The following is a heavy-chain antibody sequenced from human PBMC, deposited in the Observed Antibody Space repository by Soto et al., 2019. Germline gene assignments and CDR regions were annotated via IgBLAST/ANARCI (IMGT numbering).Heavy chain of an antibody. J-gene: IGHJ4*02. CDR1: GFTFSSYA. V-gene: IGHV3-23*01. CDR3: STSLESSGYTPFDY. Sequence: EVQLLDSGGGLVQPGGSLRLSCAASGFTFSSYAMIWVRQAPGKGLEWVSTMSGGGDSTYYADSVKGRLTSSRYNTKNPQYKQKNSLRAEDRAVYHCSTSLESSGYTPFDYWGQGTLVTFSS. CDR2: MSGGGDST. D-gene: IGHD3-22*01.